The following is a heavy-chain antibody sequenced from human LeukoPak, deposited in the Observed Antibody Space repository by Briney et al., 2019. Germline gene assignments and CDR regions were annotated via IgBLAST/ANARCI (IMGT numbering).Heavy chain of an antibody. CDR3: AALRLIGDRRYWYFDF. Sequence: SETLSLTCAVSGYPISSNYYWGWIRLPPEKGLEWIANIFHAGKTFYNPSLKSRVTMSVDTSRNQFSLQLSSVTAAVAAVYYCAALRLIGDRRYWYFDFWGRGTLVTVSS. V-gene: IGHV4-38-2*01. J-gene: IGHJ2*01. D-gene: IGHD3-3*01. CDR1: GYPISSNYY. CDR2: IFHAGKT.